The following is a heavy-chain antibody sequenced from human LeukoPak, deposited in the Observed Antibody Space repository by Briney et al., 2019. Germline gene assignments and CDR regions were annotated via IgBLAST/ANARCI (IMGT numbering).Heavy chain of an antibody. D-gene: IGHD6-19*01. J-gene: IGHJ4*02. CDR2: FDPEDGET. CDR1: GYTLTALS. V-gene: IGHV1-24*01. CDR3: AADTSRWDLSFDY. Sequence: ASVKVSCKVSGYTLTALSVHWVRQAPGKGREWMGGFDPEDGETIYAQNFQGRVTMTEDTSTDTAYMVLSSLTSEDTAVYYCAADTSRWDLSFDYWGQGTLVTVS.